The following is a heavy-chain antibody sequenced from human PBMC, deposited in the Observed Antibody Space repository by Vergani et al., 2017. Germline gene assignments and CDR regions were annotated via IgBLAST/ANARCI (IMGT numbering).Heavy chain of an antibody. Sequence: QMQLQESGPGLVKASETLSLTCTVSGDSIISRSYYWGWIRQPTGKVLEWIGSIYNSGNGDSSSSLKSRVTISADTSKNQFSLRLTSVTAADTAVYYCASGKYYSDSTSHFRGRYFDVWGRGTLVTVPS. V-gene: IGHV4-39*01. D-gene: IGHD3-16*01. CDR1: GDSIISRSYY. CDR3: ASGKYYSDSTSHFRGRYFDV. J-gene: IGHJ2*01. CDR2: IYNSGNG.